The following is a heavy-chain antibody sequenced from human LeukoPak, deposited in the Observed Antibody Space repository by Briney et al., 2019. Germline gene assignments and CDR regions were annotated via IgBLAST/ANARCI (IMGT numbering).Heavy chain of an antibody. D-gene: IGHD3-3*02. CDR2: IYYSGST. Sequence: PSETLSLTCTVSGGSISSYYWSWIRQPPGKGLEWIGYIYYSGSTNYNPSLKSRVTISVDTSKNQFPLKLSSVTAADTAVYYCARGTFLEWFGFDYWGQGTLVTVSS. V-gene: IGHV4-59*01. CDR3: ARGTFLEWFGFDY. CDR1: GGSISSYY. J-gene: IGHJ4*02.